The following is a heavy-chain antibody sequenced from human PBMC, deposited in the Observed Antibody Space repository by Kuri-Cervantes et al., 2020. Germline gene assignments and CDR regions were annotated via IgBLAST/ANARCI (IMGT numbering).Heavy chain of an antibody. D-gene: IGHD5-12*01. J-gene: IGHJ6*02. CDR2: INPNSGGT. CDR3: ARGRRGYIGYDSYFWYYYYGMDV. CDR1: GYTFTGYY. V-gene: IGHV1-2*02. Sequence: ASVKVSCKASGYTFTGYYMHWVRQAPGQGLEWMGWINPNSGGTNYAQKFQGRVTMTRDTSISTAYMELSRLRSDDTAVYYCARGRRGYIGYDSYFWYYYYGMDVWGQGTTVTVSS.